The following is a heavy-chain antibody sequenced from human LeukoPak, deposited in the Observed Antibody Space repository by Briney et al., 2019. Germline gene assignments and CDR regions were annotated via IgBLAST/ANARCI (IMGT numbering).Heavy chain of an antibody. D-gene: IGHD5-12*01. J-gene: IGHJ4*02. CDR2: IIPIFGTA. Sequence: GASVKVSCKASGYTFTGYHINWVRQAPGQGLEWMGGIIPIFGTANYAQKFQGRVTITADESTSTAYMELSSLRSEDTAVYYCARSRGYSGYDLWSIDYWGQGTLVTVSS. CDR1: GYTFTGYH. CDR3: ARSRGYSGYDLWSIDY. V-gene: IGHV1-69*13.